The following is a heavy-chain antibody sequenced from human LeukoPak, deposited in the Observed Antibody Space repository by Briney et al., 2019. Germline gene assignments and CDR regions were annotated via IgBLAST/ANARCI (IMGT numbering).Heavy chain of an antibody. V-gene: IGHV4-39*01. CDR1: GYSIRRSSYY. J-gene: IGHJ6*03. Sequence: SETLSLTCTVSGYSIRRSSYYWVWIRQPPGKGLEWIGTTYDTGSTYYNPSLKSRITISVDTSKNQFSLKLTSVTAADTAVYNCATSGGPHYYMDVWGKGTTVTVSS. CDR3: ATSGGPHYYMDV. CDR2: TYDTGST. D-gene: IGHD2-15*01.